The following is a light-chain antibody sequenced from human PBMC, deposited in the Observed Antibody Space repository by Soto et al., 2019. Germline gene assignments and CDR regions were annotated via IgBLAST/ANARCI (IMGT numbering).Light chain of an antibody. CDR2: QDS. CDR1: KLGDKY. J-gene: IGLJ2*01. CDR3: QAWDSSTRGVV. V-gene: IGLV3-1*01. Sequence: SSELTQPPSVSVSPGQTASITCSGDKLGDKYACWYQQKPGQSPVLVIYQDSKRPSGIPERFSGSNSGNTATLTISGTQAMDEADYYCQAWDSSTRGVVFGGGTKLTVL.